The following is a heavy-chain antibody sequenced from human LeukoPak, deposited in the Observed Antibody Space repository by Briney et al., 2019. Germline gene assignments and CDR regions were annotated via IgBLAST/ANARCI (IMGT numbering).Heavy chain of an antibody. D-gene: IGHD2-21*02. J-gene: IGHJ3*02. CDR3: ARYSPPSIVVVTAANDAFDI. V-gene: IGHV3-48*04. CDR2: ISSSSSTI. CDR1: GFTFSSYS. Sequence: GGSLRLSCAASGFTFSSYSMNWVRQAPGKELEWVSYISSSSSTIYYADSVKGRFTISRDNAKNSLYLQMNSLRAEDTAVYYCARYSPPSIVVVTAANDAFDIWGQGTMVTVSS.